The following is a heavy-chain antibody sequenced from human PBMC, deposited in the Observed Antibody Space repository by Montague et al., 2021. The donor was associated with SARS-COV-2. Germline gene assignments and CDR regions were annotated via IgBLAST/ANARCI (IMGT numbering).Heavy chain of an antibody. Sequence: SETLSLTCTVSGGSINSFYWSWVRQSPGKRMEWIGYIHHSGSTKYNPSLQSRVTMSLDTSRNRLSLLLSSVTAADTAIYYCATQAGGFTSGSLGYWGQGTLVTVSS. CDR1: GGSINSFY. J-gene: IGHJ4*02. CDR3: ATQAGGFTSGSLGY. CDR2: IHHSGST. D-gene: IGHD6-13*01. V-gene: IGHV4-59*08.